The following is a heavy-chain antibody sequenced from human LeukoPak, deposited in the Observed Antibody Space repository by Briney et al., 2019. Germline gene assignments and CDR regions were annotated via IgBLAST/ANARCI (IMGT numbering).Heavy chain of an antibody. Sequence: GASVKVSCKASGYTFTSYSISWVRQAPGQGLEWMGIINPSGGSTSYAQKFQGRVTMTRDTSTSTVYMELSSLRSEDTAVYYCARDRGSRRVAYCGGDCYIGYFDLWGRGTLVTVSS. CDR1: GYTFTSYS. CDR3: ARDRGSRRVAYCGGDCYIGYFDL. V-gene: IGHV1-46*01. D-gene: IGHD2-21*02. J-gene: IGHJ2*01. CDR2: INPSGGST.